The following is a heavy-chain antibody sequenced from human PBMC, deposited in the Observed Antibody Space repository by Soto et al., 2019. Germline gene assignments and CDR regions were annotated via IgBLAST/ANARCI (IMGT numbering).Heavy chain of an antibody. CDR2: ITGSGSTT. Sequence: GGSLRLSCEASGFALSSYAMNWVRQAPGRGLEWFAAITGSGSTTYFADLVKGRFFISRDNSKNMLFLHMDSLRAEDTAIYYCATESRYLDWFTRPDYWGQGTLVTVSS. CDR3: ATESRYLDWFTRPDY. D-gene: IGHD3-9*01. J-gene: IGHJ4*02. CDR1: GFALSSYA. V-gene: IGHV3-23*01.